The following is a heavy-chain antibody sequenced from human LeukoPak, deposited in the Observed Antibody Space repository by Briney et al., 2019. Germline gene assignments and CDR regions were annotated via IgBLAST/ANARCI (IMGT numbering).Heavy chain of an antibody. CDR2: INPNSGGT. V-gene: IGHV1-2*02. CDR3: ASGMLSGFDGNWFDP. Sequence: GASVKVSCKASGYSFTGYYMHWVRQAPGQGLEWMGWINPNSGGTNYAQKFQGRVTMTRDTSISTAYMELSRLRSDDTAVYYCASGMLSGFDGNWFDPWGQGTLVTVSS. D-gene: IGHD1-14*01. CDR1: GYSFTGYY. J-gene: IGHJ5*02.